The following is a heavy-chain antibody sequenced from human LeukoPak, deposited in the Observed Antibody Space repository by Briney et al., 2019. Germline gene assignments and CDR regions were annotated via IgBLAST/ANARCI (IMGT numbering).Heavy chain of an antibody. CDR1: GGSFSAYY. Sequence: SETLSLTCAVYGGSFSAYYRSWIRQPPGKGLEWIGEINHSGSTNYNPSLKSRVTISVDTSKNQFSLKLSSVTAADTAVYYCARGRGDSSSWYHFDFWGQVILVTVSS. J-gene: IGHJ4*02. CDR3: ARGRGDSSSWYHFDF. CDR2: INHSGST. V-gene: IGHV4-34*01. D-gene: IGHD6-13*01.